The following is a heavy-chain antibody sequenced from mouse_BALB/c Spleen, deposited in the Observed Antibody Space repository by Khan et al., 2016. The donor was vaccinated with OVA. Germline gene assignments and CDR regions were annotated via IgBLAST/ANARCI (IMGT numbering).Heavy chain of an antibody. J-gene: IGHJ3*01. CDR2: IYPNNGGP. Sequence: VQLKQSGPELVKPGASVKMSCKASGYTFTSYVMHWVKQKPGQGLEWIGYIYPNNGGPEYNEKFKGKATLTSDKSSSTAYMELSSLTSEDSAVYYCARVGYYGKGFAYWGQGTLVTVSA. V-gene: IGHV1S136*01. D-gene: IGHD2-1*01. CDR1: GYTFTSYV. CDR3: ARVGYYGKGFAY.